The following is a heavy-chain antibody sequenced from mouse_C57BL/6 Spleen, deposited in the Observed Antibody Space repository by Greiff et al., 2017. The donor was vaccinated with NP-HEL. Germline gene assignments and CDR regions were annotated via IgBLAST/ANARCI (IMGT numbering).Heavy chain of an antibody. Sequence: QVQLKQSGAELVRPGASVTLSCKASGYTFTDYEMHWVKQTPVHGLEWIGAIDPETGGTAYNQKFKGKAILTADKSSSTAYMELRSLTSEDSAVYYCTRGYGSSLDYWGQGTTLTVSS. CDR3: TRGYGSSLDY. V-gene: IGHV1-15*01. J-gene: IGHJ2*01. CDR2: IDPETGGT. CDR1: GYTFTDYE. D-gene: IGHD1-1*01.